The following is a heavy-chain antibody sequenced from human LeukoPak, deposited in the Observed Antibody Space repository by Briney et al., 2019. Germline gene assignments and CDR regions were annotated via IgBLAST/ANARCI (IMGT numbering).Heavy chain of an antibody. D-gene: IGHD1-26*01. V-gene: IGHV1-46*01. CDR2: INPTGDST. J-gene: IGHJ5*02. Sequence: ASVKLSCKASGYTFTSYYMHWVRHAPGQGLEWMGLINPTGDSTGYAQKFQGRVTMTRDMSTSTDFMELSSLRSEDTGVYYCARDNSVGDNAWWFDPWGQGTLVTVSS. CDR1: GYTFTSYY. CDR3: ARDNSVGDNAWWFDP.